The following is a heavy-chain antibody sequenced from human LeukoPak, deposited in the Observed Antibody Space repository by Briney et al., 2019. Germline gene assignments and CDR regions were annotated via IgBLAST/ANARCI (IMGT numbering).Heavy chain of an antibody. J-gene: IGHJ4*02. CDR3: GHSRYCSDDCYGIEFDY. CDR1: GFSLSTRGVG. Sequence: SGPTLVKPTQTLTLTCTFSGFSLSTRGVGVGWIRQPPGKALEWLALIYWNDDKRYRPSLNSRLTITKDTSKNQVVLTVSNMDPVDTATYYCGHSRYCSDDCYGIEFDYWGQGTLVTVSS. V-gene: IGHV2-5*01. CDR2: IYWNDDK. D-gene: IGHD2-21*02.